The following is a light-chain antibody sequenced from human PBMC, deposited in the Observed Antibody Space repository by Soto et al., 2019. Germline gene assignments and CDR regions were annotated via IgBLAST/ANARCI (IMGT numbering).Light chain of an antibody. CDR1: QSIKNY. CDR3: QQGYSTPPIT. Sequence: DIQMTQSPSSLSAAIGDRVTITCRASQSIKNYLNWYQHKPGAAPKLLIFVAANLESGVPSRFSGSGSGTEFTLSISSLQPEDFATYYCQQGYSTPPITFGQGTRVEIK. V-gene: IGKV1-39*01. CDR2: VAA. J-gene: IGKJ5*01.